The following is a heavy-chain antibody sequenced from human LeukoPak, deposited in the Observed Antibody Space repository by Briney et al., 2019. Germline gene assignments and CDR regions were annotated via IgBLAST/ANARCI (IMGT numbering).Heavy chain of an antibody. CDR2: MNPNSGNT. Sequence: ASVKVSCKASGYTFTSYDINWVRQATGQGLEWMGWMNPNSGNTGYAQKFQGRVTMTRNTSISTAYMELSSLRSEDTAVYYCARDSKIAAAGNYYYYYGMDVWGQGTTVTVSS. D-gene: IGHD6-13*01. J-gene: IGHJ6*02. V-gene: IGHV1-8*01. CDR1: GYTFTSYD. CDR3: ARDSKIAAAGNYYYYYGMDV.